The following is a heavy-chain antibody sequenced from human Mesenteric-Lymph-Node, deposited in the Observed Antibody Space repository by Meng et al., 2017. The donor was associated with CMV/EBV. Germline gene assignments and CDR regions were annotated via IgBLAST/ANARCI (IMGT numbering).Heavy chain of an antibody. CDR3: ARGSSSWPYYFDY. V-gene: IGHV6-1*01. CDR2: TYYRSKWYN. D-gene: IGHD6-13*01. J-gene: IGHJ4*02. Sequence: GDSVSSNSAAWNWIRQSPSRGLEWLGRTYYRSKWYNDYAVSVKSRVTINPDTSKNQFSLQLNSVTLEDTAVYYCARGSSSWPYYFDYWGQGTLVTVSS. CDR1: GDSVSSNSAA.